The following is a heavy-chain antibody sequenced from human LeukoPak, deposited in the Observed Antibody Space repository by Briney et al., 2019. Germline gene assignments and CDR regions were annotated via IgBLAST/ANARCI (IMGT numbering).Heavy chain of an antibody. V-gene: IGHV1-18*01. CDR3: ARVPSQGSGCYYNQGYYYYMDV. Sequence: ASVKVSCKASGYTFTSYGISWVRQAPGQGLEWMGWISAYNGNTNYAQKLQGRVTMTTDTSTSTAYMELRSLRSDDTAVYYCARVPSQGSGCYYNQGYYYYMDVWGKGTTVTVSS. D-gene: IGHD3-10*01. J-gene: IGHJ6*03. CDR2: ISAYNGNT. CDR1: GYTFTSYG.